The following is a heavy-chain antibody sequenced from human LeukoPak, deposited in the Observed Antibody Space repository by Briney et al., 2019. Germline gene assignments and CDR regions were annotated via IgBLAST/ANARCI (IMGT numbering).Heavy chain of an antibody. D-gene: IGHD6-13*01. J-gene: IGHJ4*02. CDR3: ARDLRSSFSFDY. V-gene: IGHV3-23*01. CDR2: ISGSGGNT. CDR1: GFTFSSYG. Sequence: PGGSLRLSCAASGFTFSSYGMSWVRQAPGKGLEWVSGISGSGGNTYYADSVKGRFTISRDNSKNTVYGQMNSLRAEDTAIYFCARDLRSSFSFDYWGQGTLVTVSS.